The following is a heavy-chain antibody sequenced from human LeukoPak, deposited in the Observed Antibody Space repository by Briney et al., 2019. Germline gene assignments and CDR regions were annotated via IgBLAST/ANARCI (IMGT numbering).Heavy chain of an antibody. CDR2: LSASGGST. CDR3: AKDSHGDFPYYFDY. Sequence: GGTLRLSCAASGFTFSSYGMSWVRQAPGKGLEWVSLLSASGGSTYYADSVKGRFTISRDNSKNTLYLQMNSLRADDTAVYYCAKDSHGDFPYYFDYWGQGTLVTASS. V-gene: IGHV3-23*01. J-gene: IGHJ4*02. CDR1: GFTFSSYG. D-gene: IGHD4-17*01.